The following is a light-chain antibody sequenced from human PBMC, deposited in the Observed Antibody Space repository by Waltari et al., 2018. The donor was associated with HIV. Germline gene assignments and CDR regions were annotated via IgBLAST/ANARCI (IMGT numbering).Light chain of an antibody. J-gene: IGLJ3*02. CDR1: SSNIGINS. CDR3: AAWDDTFRWV. V-gene: IGLV1-44*01. Sequence: QPVLTQPPSASGTPGQRVTISCSGSSSNIGINSVYWYQQVPGRTPKLLICRNNQRPSGVPDRCSGAKSGSAASLAISGLQSEDEADYYCAAWDDTFRWVFGGGTKLTVL. CDR2: RNN.